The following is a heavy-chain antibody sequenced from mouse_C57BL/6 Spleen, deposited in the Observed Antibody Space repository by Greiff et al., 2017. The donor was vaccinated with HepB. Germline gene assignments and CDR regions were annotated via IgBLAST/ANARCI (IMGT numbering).Heavy chain of an antibody. Sequence: VQLQQSGPELVKPGASVKMSCKASGYTFTDYNMHWVKQSHGKSLEWIGYINPNNGGTSYNQKFKGKATLTVNKYSSTAYMELRSLTSEDSAVYYCARSLTGSDWYFDVWGTGTTVTVSS. J-gene: IGHJ1*03. CDR2: INPNNGGT. CDR3: ARSLTGSDWYFDV. D-gene: IGHD4-1*01. CDR1: GYTFTDYN. V-gene: IGHV1-22*01.